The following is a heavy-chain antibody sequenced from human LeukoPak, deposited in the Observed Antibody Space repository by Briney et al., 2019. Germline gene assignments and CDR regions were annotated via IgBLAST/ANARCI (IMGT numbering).Heavy chain of an antibody. J-gene: IGHJ4*02. D-gene: IGHD5-18*01. CDR1: GFTFSSYW. Sequence: GGSLRLSCAASGFTFSSYWMHWVRQAPGKGLVWVSRINSDGSGTSYADSVKGRFTISRDYAKNTLYLQMNSLRAEDTAVYYCARGKWLQYYFDYWGQGTLVTVSS. V-gene: IGHV3-74*01. CDR3: ARGKWLQYYFDY. CDR2: INSDGSGT.